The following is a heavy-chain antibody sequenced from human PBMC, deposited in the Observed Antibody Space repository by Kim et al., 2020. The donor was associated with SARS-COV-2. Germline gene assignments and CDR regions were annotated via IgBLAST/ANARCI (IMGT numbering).Heavy chain of an antibody. J-gene: IGHJ4*02. CDR3: AKPVSVAARRGKNYTDY. D-gene: IGHD6-6*01. V-gene: IGHV3-23*01. Sequence: VKGRFPISRDNSKNTLYLQMNSRRAEDTAVYYCAKPVSVAARRGKNYTDYWGQGTLVTVSS.